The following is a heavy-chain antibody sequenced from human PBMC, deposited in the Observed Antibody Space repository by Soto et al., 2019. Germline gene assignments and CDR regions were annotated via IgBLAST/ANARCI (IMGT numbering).Heavy chain of an antibody. V-gene: IGHV1-2*02. Sequence: ASVKVSCKASGYTFTGYYMHWVRQAPGQGLEWMGWINPNSGGTNYAQKFQGRVTMTRDTSISTAYMELSRLRSDDTAVYYCARDADYVWGSYRRPRAGWFDPWGQGTLVTVSS. CDR3: ARDADYVWGSYRRPRAGWFDP. CDR1: GYTFTGYY. CDR2: INPNSGGT. D-gene: IGHD3-16*02. J-gene: IGHJ5*02.